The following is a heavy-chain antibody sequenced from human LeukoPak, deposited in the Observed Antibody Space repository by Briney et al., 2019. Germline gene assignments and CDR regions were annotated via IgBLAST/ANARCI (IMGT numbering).Heavy chain of an antibody. Sequence: ASVKVSCKASGYTFTSYYMFWVRQAPGQGLEWMGIINPSGGSTSYAQKFQGRVTMTRDMSTSTVYMELSSLRSEDTAVYYCARLRGYGDAFDIWGQGTMVTVSS. CDR2: INPSGGST. J-gene: IGHJ3*02. V-gene: IGHV1-46*01. CDR3: ARLRGYGDAFDI. D-gene: IGHD6-25*01. CDR1: GYTFTSYY.